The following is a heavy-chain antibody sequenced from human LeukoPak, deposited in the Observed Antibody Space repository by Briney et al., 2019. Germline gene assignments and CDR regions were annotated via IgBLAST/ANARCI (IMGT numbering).Heavy chain of an antibody. D-gene: IGHD2-21*02. Sequence: PGRSLRLSCAASGFTVSSYAMHWVRQAPGKGLEWVAVISYDGSNKYYADSVKGRFTISRDNSKNTLYLQMNSLRAEDTAVYYCAREIVVVTANFDYWGQGTLVTVSS. V-gene: IGHV3-30*04. CDR1: GFTVSSYA. CDR2: ISYDGSNK. CDR3: AREIVVVTANFDY. J-gene: IGHJ4*02.